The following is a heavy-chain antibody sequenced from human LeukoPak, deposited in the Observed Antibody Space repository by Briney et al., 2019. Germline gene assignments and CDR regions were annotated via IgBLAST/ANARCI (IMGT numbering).Heavy chain of an antibody. V-gene: IGHV3-48*03. Sequence: GGSLRLSCAASGFTFSSYEMNWVRQAPGKGLEWVSYLSSSGSTIYYADSVKGRFTISRDNAKNSLYLQMNSLRAKDTAVYYCAELGITMIGGVWGKGTTVTISS. D-gene: IGHD3-10*02. J-gene: IGHJ6*04. CDR1: GFTFSSYE. CDR3: AELGITMIGGV. CDR2: LSSSGSTI.